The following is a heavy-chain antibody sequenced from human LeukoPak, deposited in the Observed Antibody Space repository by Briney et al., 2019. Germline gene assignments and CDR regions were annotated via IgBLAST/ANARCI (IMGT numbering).Heavy chain of an antibody. CDR1: GYSISSGYY. CDR3: ARDHTPYDFWSGYYSTNWFDP. CDR2: IYHSGST. V-gene: IGHV4-38-2*02. Sequence: SETLSLTCAVSGYSISSGYYWGWIRQPPGKGLEWIGSIYHSGSTYYNPSLKSRVTISVDTSKNQFSLKLSSVTAADTAVYYCARDHTPYDFWSGYYSTNWFDPWGQGTLVTVSS. J-gene: IGHJ5*02. D-gene: IGHD3-3*01.